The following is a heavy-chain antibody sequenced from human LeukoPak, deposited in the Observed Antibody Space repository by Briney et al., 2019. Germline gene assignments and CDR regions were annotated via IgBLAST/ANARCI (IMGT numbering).Heavy chain of an antibody. J-gene: IGHJ5*02. CDR2: MRPGGNT. CDR3: ARGEKSGSKRGWGHWFDP. Sequence: SVTLSLTCTVYGGSNYSTTYYWRSIRQPPGRVLEWIGYMRPGGNTNYSPSLGGRVTMSLDSSKNRFPLQLSSVTAADTAKYYCARGEKSGSKRGWGHWFDPWGPGILVPVST. CDR1: GGSNYSTTYY. D-gene: IGHD6-13*01. V-gene: IGHV4-39*06.